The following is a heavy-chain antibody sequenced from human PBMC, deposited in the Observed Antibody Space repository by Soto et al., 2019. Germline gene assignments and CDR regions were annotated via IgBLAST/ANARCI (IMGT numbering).Heavy chain of an antibody. V-gene: IGHV4-39*01. CDR2: IYYSGST. J-gene: IGHJ6*03. D-gene: IGHD1-1*01. CDR1: GGSLSSSSYY. CDR3: ARHPRNGTDSPPYYYYMDV. Sequence: SETLFLTCTVSGGSLSSSSYYWGWIRQPPGKGLEWIGSIYYSGSTYYNPSLKSRVTISVDTSKNQFSLKLSSVTAADTAVYYCARHPRNGTDSPPYYYYMDVWGKGTTVTVSS.